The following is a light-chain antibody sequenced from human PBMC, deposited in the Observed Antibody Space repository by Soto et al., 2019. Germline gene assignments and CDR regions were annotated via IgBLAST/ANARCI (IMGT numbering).Light chain of an antibody. Sequence: DIQLTQSPSTLSASVGDRVTITCRASQSINSWLAWYQQRPGKAPKLLIYKASSLQSGVPSRFSGSGSGTEFTLTISRLQPDDFATYYCQQYDSYPRTFGQGNKLEIK. CDR1: QSINSW. CDR2: KAS. V-gene: IGKV1-5*03. J-gene: IGKJ2*02. CDR3: QQYDSYPRT.